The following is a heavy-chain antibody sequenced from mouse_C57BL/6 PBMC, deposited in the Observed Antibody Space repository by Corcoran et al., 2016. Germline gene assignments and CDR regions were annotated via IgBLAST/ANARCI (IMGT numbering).Heavy chain of an antibody. CDR1: GYTFTDYY. J-gene: IGHJ1*03. D-gene: IGHD1-1*01. Sequence: EVQLQQSGPELVETGASVKISCKAAGYTFTDYYMNWVKQSHGKSLEWVGDINPNNGGTSYNQKFKGKATLTVDKSSSTAYMERRSLTSEDSAVYYWARALDYYGSSYWYVDVWGTGTTVTVSS. V-gene: IGHV1-26*01. CDR2: INPNNGGT. CDR3: ARALDYYGSSYWYVDV.